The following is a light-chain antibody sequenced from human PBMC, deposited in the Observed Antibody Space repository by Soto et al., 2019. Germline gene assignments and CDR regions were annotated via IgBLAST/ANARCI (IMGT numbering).Light chain of an antibody. CDR3: QQLNSYSFT. Sequence: DIQLTQSPAFLSASVGDRVTITCRASQGISSYLAWYQQKPGKPPKLLIYAASTLQSGVPSRFSGSRSGTEITLTISSLQPEDFATYYCQQLNSYSFTFGPGTKVDIK. CDR2: AAS. V-gene: IGKV1-9*01. CDR1: QGISSY. J-gene: IGKJ3*01.